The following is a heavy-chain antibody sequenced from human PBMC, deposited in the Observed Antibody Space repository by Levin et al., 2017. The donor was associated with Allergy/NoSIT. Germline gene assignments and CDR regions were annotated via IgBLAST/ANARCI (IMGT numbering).Heavy chain of an antibody. CDR2: IYTSGST. V-gene: IGHV4-4*07. D-gene: IGHD1-26*01. CDR3: ARGQGWELPYAAFDI. Sequence: SETLSLTCTVSGGSISSYYWSWIRQPAGKGLEWIGRIYTSGSTNYNPSLKSRVTMSVDTSKNQFSLKLSSVTAADTAVYYCARGQGWELPYAAFDIWGQGTMVTVSS. J-gene: IGHJ3*02. CDR1: GGSISSYY.